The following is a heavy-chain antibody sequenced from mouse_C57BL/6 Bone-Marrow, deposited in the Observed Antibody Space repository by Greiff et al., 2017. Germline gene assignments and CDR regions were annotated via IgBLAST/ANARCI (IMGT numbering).Heavy chain of an antibody. D-gene: IGHD2-5*01. CDR2: IWSGGST. CDR3: ARPTIVTSYYAMDY. CDR1: GFSLTSYG. V-gene: IGHV2-2*01. J-gene: IGHJ4*01. Sequence: QVQLKESGPGLVQPSQSLSITRTVSGFSLTSYGVHWVRQSPGKGLEWLGVIWSGGSTDYHAAFISRLSISKDNSKSQVFFKMNSLQADDTAIYYCARPTIVTSYYAMDYWGQGTSVTVSS.